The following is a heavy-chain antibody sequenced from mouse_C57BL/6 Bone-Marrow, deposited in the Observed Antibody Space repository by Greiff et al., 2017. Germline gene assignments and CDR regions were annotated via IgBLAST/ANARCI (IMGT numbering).Heavy chain of an antibody. D-gene: IGHD1-1*01. CDR2: IYPGDGDT. Sequence: QVQLQQSGPELVKPGASVKISCKASGYAFSSSWMNWVKQRPGKGLEWIGRIYPGDGDTNYNGKFKGKATLTADKSSSTAYMQLNSLTSEDSAVYFCARGSVVDTDDYWGQGTTLTVSS. CDR3: ARGSVVDTDDY. J-gene: IGHJ2*01. CDR1: GYAFSSSW. V-gene: IGHV1-82*01.